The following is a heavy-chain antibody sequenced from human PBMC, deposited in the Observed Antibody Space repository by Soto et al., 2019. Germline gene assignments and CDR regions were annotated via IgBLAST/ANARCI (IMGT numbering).Heavy chain of an antibody. CDR3: TREYDSSGLYYFDY. D-gene: IGHD3-22*01. CDR2: IRSKAYGGTT. V-gene: IGHV3-49*03. CDR1: GFTFGDYA. Sequence: GGSLRLSCTASGFTFGDYAMSWFRQGPGKGLEWVGFIRSKAYGGTTEYAASVKGRFTISRDDSKSIAYLQMNSLKTEDTAVYYCTREYDSSGLYYFDYWGQGT. J-gene: IGHJ4*02.